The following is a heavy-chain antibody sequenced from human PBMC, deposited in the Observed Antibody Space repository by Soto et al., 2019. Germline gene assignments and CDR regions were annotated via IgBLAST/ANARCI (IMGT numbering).Heavy chain of an antibody. J-gene: IGHJ3*02. V-gene: IGHV1-69*13. Sequence: GASVKVSCKASGGTFSSYAISWVRQAPGQGLEWMGGIIPIFGTANYAQKFQGRVTITADESTSTAYMELSSLRSEDTAVYYCARARGATDAFDIWGQGTMVTVS. CDR2: IIPIFGTA. CDR1: GGTFSSYA. D-gene: IGHD3-10*01. CDR3: ARARGATDAFDI.